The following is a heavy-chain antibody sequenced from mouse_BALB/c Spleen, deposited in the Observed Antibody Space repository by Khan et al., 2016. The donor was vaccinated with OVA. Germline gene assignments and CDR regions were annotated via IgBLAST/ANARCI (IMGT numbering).Heavy chain of an antibody. D-gene: IGHD2-14*01. CDR3: ARGGGAYDRNDGGDMDY. CDR2: INTHSGVP. Sequence: QIQLVQSGPELKKPGETVRISCKASGYTFTTAGMQWVQKMPGKGLKWIGWINTHSGVPKSAEDFKGRFAFSLETSARTVYLQITKLKNEDTDTYFWARGGGAYDRNDGGDMDYWGQGTAVTVSS. J-gene: IGHJ4*01. CDR1: GYTFTTAG. V-gene: IGHV9-4*02.